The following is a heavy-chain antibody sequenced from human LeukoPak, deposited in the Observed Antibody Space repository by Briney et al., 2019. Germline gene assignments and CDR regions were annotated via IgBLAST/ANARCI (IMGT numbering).Heavy chain of an antibody. CDR3: ARDPRTAAGRQFDY. V-gene: IGHV1-8*01. J-gene: IGHJ4*02. D-gene: IGHD6-13*01. CDR1: GYTFTSYD. Sequence: ASVKASCKASGYTFTSYDINWVRQATGQGLEWMGWMNPKSGDTGYPQKFQGRVTMTRNTSISTAYMELSSLRFEDTAVYFCARDPRTAAGRQFDYWGQGTLVTVSS. CDR2: MNPKSGDT.